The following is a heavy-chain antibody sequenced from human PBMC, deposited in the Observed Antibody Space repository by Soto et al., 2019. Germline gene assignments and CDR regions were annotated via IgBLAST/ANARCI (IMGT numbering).Heavy chain of an antibody. J-gene: IGHJ3*02. Sequence: PGGSLRLSCAVSGIIFTGYGMHWVRQAPGKGLEWVAVIRYDGTNIYYADSVKGRFSISRDNSKNTLYLQMNSLRAEDTAVYYCARVSHYDFWSGYYLAGAFDIWGQGTMVTVSS. CDR1: GIIFTGYG. CDR3: ARVSHYDFWSGYYLAGAFDI. CDR2: IRYDGTNI. D-gene: IGHD3-3*01. V-gene: IGHV3-33*01.